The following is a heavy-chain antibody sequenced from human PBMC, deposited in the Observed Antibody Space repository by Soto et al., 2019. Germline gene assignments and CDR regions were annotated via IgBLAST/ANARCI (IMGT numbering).Heavy chain of an antibody. J-gene: IGHJ4*01. V-gene: IGHV4-38-2*02. Sequence: SETVSRTCNVSCYSISSGSYWGWNRHPPWKGPEWIASLYHGGTTSYKPSLKSRVGISVDTYKTQVSLILRSLSAADTSVYFCARDHVMVVAGLTFEYGAHGILV. D-gene: IGHD6-19*01. CDR1: CYSISSGSY. CDR3: ARDHVMVVAGLTFEY. CDR2: LYHGGTT.